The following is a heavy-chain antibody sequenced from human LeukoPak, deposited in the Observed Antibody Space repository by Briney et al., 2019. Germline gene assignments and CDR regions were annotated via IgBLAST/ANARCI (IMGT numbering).Heavy chain of an antibody. J-gene: IGHJ4*02. CDR3: ARRGDYYDSLGQYYTPFDD. Sequence: PGESLKISCKGSGYSFTSYWIGWVRQMPGKRLEWMGIMNPGDSDIRYSPSFQGQVTMSVDTSIRTAYLQWSSVKASDTAMYYCARRGDYYDSLGQYYTPFDDWGQGTLVTVSS. CDR1: GYSFTSYW. CDR2: MNPGDSDI. V-gene: IGHV5-51*01. D-gene: IGHD3-22*01.